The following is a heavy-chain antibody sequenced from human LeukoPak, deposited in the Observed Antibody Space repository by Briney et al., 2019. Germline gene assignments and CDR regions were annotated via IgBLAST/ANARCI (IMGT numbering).Heavy chain of an antibody. V-gene: IGHV7-4-1*02. CDR3: ARAQQLGAFDI. J-gene: IGHJ3*02. D-gene: IGHD6-13*01. CDR2: INTNTGNP. Sequence: ASVKVSCKASGYTFTSYGISWVRQAPGQGLEWMGWINTNTGNPTYAQGFTGRFVFSLDTSVSTAYLQISSLKAEDTAVYYCARAQQLGAFDIWGQGTMVTVSS. CDR1: GYTFTSYG.